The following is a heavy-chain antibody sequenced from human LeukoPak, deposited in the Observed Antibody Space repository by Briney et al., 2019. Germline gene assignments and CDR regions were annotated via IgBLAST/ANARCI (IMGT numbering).Heavy chain of an antibody. Sequence: PSETLSLTCTVSGGSISSGGYYWSWIRQHPGKGLEWIGYIYYSGSTYYNPSLKSRVTISVDTSKNQFSPKLSSVTAADTAVYYCASQFNWNSDYWGQGTLVTVSS. D-gene: IGHD1-20*01. CDR2: IYYSGST. V-gene: IGHV4-31*03. J-gene: IGHJ4*02. CDR1: GGSISSGGYY. CDR3: ASQFNWNSDY.